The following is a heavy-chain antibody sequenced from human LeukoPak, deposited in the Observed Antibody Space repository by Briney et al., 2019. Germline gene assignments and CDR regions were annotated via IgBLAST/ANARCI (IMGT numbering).Heavy chain of an antibody. V-gene: IGHV5-51*01. CDR2: IYPGDSDT. CDR1: GYSFTSYW. D-gene: IGHD4-17*01. CDR3: ARQGTMTTVTTEIDY. Sequence: GESLQISFKGSGYSFTSYWIGWVRRMPGKGLEWMGIIYPGDSDTRYSPSFQGQVTISADKSISTAYLQWSSLKASDTAMYYCARQGTMTTVTTEIDYWGQGTLVTVSS. J-gene: IGHJ4*02.